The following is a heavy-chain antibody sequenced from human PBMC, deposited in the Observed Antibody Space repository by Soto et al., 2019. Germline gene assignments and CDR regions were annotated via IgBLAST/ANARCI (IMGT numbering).Heavy chain of an antibody. CDR3: ARAGSSWYLDY. CDR1: EFTFSSYA. D-gene: IGHD6-13*01. J-gene: IGHJ4*02. Sequence: QVQLVESGGGVVQPGRSLRLSCAASEFTFSSYAMHWVRQAPGKGLEWVAVISYDGSNKYYADSVKGRFTISRDNSKNTLYLQMNSLRAEDTAVYYCARAGSSWYLDYWGQGTLVTVSS. V-gene: IGHV3-30-3*01. CDR2: ISYDGSNK.